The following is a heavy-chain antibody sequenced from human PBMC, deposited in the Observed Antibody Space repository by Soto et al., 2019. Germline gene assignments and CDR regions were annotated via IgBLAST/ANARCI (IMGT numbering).Heavy chain of an antibody. J-gene: IGHJ2*01. V-gene: IGHV1-69*01. CDR2: IIPIFGTA. Sequence: QVPLVQSGAEVKKPGSSVKVSCKASGGTFISYAISWVRQAPGQGLEWMGGIIPIFGTANYAQKFQGRVTITADESTSTAYMELSSLRSEDTAVYYCARDTPSQYSSGYYWYFDLWGRGTLVTVSS. D-gene: IGHD6-19*01. CDR1: GGTFISYA. CDR3: ARDTPSQYSSGYYWYFDL.